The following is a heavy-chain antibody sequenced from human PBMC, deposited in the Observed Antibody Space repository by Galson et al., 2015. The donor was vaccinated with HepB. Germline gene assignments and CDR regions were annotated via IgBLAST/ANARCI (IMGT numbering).Heavy chain of an antibody. CDR2: ISWNSGSI. CDR1: GFTFDDYA. D-gene: IGHD2-8*01. J-gene: IGHJ4*02. CDR3: AKGRYCTNGVCYTDYLDY. Sequence: SLRLSCAASGFTFDDYAMHWVRQAPGKGLEWVSGISWNSGSIGYADSVKGRFTISRDNAKNSLYLQMNSLRAEDTALYYCAKGRYCTNGVCYTDYLDYWGQGTLVTVSS. V-gene: IGHV3-9*01.